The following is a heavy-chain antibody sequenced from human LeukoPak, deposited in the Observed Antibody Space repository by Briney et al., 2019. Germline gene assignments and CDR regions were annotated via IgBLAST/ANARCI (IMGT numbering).Heavy chain of an antibody. J-gene: IGHJ6*03. V-gene: IGHV1-69*05. CDR1: GYTFTSYA. Sequence: GASVKVSCKASGYTFTSYAISWVRQAPGRGLEWMGGIIPIFGTANYAQKFQGRVTITTDESTSTAYMELSSLRSEDTAVYYCARGCSRLHLPHYYYYMDVWGKGTTVTVSS. D-gene: IGHD2-15*01. CDR3: ARGCSRLHLPHYYYYMDV. CDR2: IIPIFGTA.